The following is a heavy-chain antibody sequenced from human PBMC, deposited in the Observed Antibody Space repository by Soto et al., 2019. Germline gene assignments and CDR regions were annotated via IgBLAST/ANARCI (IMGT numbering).Heavy chain of an antibody. CDR3: ARGWSSLNYFDP. CDR1: GYTFVSYG. Sequence: QVQLMQSGAEVKKPGASVKVSCKASGYTFVSYGISWVRQAPGQGLEWMGWISGYNGNTNYAQKLQGRITMTTDTSTTTAYMELRSLRSDDTAVYYCARGWSSLNYFDPWGQGTLVTVSS. J-gene: IGHJ5*02. V-gene: IGHV1-18*04. D-gene: IGHD1-26*01. CDR2: ISGYNGNT.